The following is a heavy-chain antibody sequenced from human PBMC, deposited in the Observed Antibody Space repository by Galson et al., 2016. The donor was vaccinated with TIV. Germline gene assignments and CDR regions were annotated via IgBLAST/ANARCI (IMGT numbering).Heavy chain of an antibody. CDR2: SYGGGDT. V-gene: IGHV3-66*02. D-gene: IGHD2-15*01. CDR1: GLTVNNNY. Sequence: SLRLSCAASGLTVNNNYMTWVRQAPGKGLEWVSVSYGGGDTYYADYVRGRFTISRDNSKDILYLHMNGLRADETAVYYFARDRVVGATYYNYYYGMDVWGRGTTVTVFS. CDR3: ARDRVVGATYYNYYYGMDV. J-gene: IGHJ6*02.